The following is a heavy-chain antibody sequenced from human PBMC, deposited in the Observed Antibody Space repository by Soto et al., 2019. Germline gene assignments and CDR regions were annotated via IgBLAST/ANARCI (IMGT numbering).Heavy chain of an antibody. Sequence: PSETLSLTCTVSGGSISSYYWSWIRQPPGKGLEWIGYIYYSGSTNYNPSLKSRVTISVDTSKNQFSLKLSSVTAAETAVYYCARDQTYYYGSGSPTRYYYYGMDVWGQGTKGTVS. V-gene: IGHV4-59*01. CDR2: IYYSGST. CDR3: ARDQTYYYGSGSPTRYYYYGMDV. D-gene: IGHD3-10*01. J-gene: IGHJ6*02. CDR1: GGSISSYY.